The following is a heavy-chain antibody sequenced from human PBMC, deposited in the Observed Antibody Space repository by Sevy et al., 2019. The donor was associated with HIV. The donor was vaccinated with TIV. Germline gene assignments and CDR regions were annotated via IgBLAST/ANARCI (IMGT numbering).Heavy chain of an antibody. CDR2: ISSSSTYI. V-gene: IGHV3-21*01. CDR3: ARDLVIPATTDYFYYGMDV. D-gene: IGHD2-15*01. Sequence: GGSLRLSCAASGFTFNTYTMNWVRQTPGKGLEWVSSISSSSTYIYYADSVKGRFTISRDNAKNSLYLQMSSLRAEDTAVYYCARDLVIPATTDYFYYGMDVWGQGTTVTVSS. J-gene: IGHJ6*02. CDR1: GFTFNTYT.